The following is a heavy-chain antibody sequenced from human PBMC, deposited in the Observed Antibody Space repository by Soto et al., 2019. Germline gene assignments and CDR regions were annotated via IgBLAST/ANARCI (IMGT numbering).Heavy chain of an antibody. CDR3: ARGSITTVRGYFYYMDV. V-gene: IGHV3-48*01. J-gene: IGHJ6*03. CDR1: GFTFSSYS. CDR2: ISGGRTSI. D-gene: IGHD3-10*01. Sequence: HLVESGGGLAQPGGSLRLSCAASGFTFSSYSMNWVRQAPGKGLEWVSFISGGRTSIYYADSVKGRFTISRDNAKNSLYLQINNLRAEDTAVYYCARGSITTVRGYFYYMDVWGKGTTVTVSS.